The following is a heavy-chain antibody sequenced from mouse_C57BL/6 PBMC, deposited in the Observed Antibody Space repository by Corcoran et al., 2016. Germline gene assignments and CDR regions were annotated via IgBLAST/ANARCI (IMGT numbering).Heavy chain of an antibody. D-gene: IGHD2-3*01. Sequence: EVQLQQSGPELVKPGASVKISCKASGYTFTDYYMNWVKQSHGKSLEWIGDINPNNGGTSYNQKFKGKATLTVDKSSSTAYMELRSLTSEDSAVYYCARGDGYYPYWYFDVWGTGTTVTVSS. J-gene: IGHJ1*03. CDR2: INPNNGGT. V-gene: IGHV1-26*01. CDR1: GYTFTDYY. CDR3: ARGDGYYPYWYFDV.